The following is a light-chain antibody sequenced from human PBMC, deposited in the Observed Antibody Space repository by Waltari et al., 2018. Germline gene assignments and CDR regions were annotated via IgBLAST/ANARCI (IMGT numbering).Light chain of an antibody. CDR2: DAS. Sequence: IVLTQSPATLSLSPGERATLSCRASQSVSIYLAWYQQKPGQAPRLLIYDASNRATVIPARFSGSGSGTDFTLTISSLEPEDFAVYYCQQRSNWPWTFGPGTKVDIK. V-gene: IGKV3-11*01. CDR1: QSVSIY. J-gene: IGKJ3*01. CDR3: QQRSNWPWT.